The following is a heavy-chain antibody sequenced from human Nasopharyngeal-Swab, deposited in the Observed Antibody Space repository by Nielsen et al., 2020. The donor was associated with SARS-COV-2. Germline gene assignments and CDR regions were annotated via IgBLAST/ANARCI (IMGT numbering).Heavy chain of an antibody. V-gene: IGHV3-7*03. D-gene: IGHD3-3*01. CDR1: GLSFSGYW. CDR3: AKITADYDFWSHQYYYYMDV. Sequence: GGSLRLSCAATGLSFSGYWMMWVRQAPGKGLEWVANIKNDGSEKYYGDSVKGRFTISRDNAKNSLFLQMSTLRAEDTAVYYCAKITADYDFWSHQYYYYMDVWGKGTTVTVSS. CDR2: IKNDGSEK. J-gene: IGHJ6*03.